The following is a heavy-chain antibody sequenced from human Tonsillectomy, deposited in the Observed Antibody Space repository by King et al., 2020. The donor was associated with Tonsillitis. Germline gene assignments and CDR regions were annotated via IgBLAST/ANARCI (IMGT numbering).Heavy chain of an antibody. CDR3: ARDDYVWRSDRATIDY. V-gene: IGHV3-20*04. Sequence: VQLVESGGGVVRPGGSLRLSCAASGFTFADYAMSWVRQAPGKGLEWVSGINWSGGSTGYADTVKGRFTISRENAKNSLYLQMNSLRAEDTALYYCARDDYVWRSDRATIDYWGQGTLVTVSS. J-gene: IGHJ4*02. CDR2: INWSGGST. D-gene: IGHD3-16*02. CDR1: GFTFADYA.